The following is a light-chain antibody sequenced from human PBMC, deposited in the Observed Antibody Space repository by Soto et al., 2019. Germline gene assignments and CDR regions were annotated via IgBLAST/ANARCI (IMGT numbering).Light chain of an antibody. Sequence: EIVMTQSPATLSVSPGERSTLSCRASQSVSRNLAWYQQKPGQAPRLLIYGASTRATGIPARFSGSGSGTEITLTISSLQSEDFAVYYCQQYNNWPPPWTFGQGTKVEIK. J-gene: IGKJ1*01. CDR3: QQYNNWPPPWT. V-gene: IGKV3-15*01. CDR2: GAS. CDR1: QSVSRN.